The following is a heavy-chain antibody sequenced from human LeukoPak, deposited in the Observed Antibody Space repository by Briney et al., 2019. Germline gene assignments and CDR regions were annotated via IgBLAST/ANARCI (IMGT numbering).Heavy chain of an antibody. CDR3: ARALVFPSYYMDV. V-gene: IGHV4-59*01. Sequence: SETLSLTCTVSSGSISSYYWSWIRQPPGKGLEWIGYIYYSGSTNYNPSLKSRVTISVDTSKNQFSLKLSSVTAADTAVYYCARALVFPSYYMDVWGKGTTVTISS. CDR1: SGSISSYY. CDR2: IYYSGST. J-gene: IGHJ6*03. D-gene: IGHD2-21*01.